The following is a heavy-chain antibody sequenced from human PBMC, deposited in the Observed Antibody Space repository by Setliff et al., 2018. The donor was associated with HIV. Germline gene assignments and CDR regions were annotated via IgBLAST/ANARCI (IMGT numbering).Heavy chain of an antibody. CDR2: IYHSGIT. V-gene: IGHV4-34*01. Sequence: ETLSLTCAVYGGSFSDHYWSWIRQPPGKGLEWIGEIYHSGITNYNPSLKSRVTISVDKSKNQFSLKLSSVTAADTAVYYCATTPTLDSSGQAFDYWGQGTLVTVSS. D-gene: IGHD3-22*01. J-gene: IGHJ4*02. CDR1: GGSFSDHY. CDR3: ATTPTLDSSGQAFDY.